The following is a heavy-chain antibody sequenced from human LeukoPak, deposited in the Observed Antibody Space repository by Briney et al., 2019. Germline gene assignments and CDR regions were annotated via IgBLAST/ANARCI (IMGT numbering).Heavy chain of an antibody. CDR3: ARAKGYSGPLNDY. CDR2: ISSSGSTI. J-gene: IGHJ4*02. D-gene: IGHD5-12*01. Sequence: GGSLRLSCAASAFTFSSYEMNWVRQAPGKGLEWVSYISSSGSTIYYADSVKGRFTISRDNAKNSLYLQMNSLRAEDTAVYYCARAKGYSGPLNDYWGQGTLVTVSS. V-gene: IGHV3-48*03. CDR1: AFTFSSYE.